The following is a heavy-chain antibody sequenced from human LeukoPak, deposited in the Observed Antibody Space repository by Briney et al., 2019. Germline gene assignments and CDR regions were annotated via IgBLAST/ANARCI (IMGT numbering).Heavy chain of an antibody. CDR1: GGSISSYY. J-gene: IGHJ4*02. D-gene: IGHD7-27*01. CDR3: ARVNWGSGIDY. V-gene: IGHV4-59*01. Sequence: SETLSLTCTVSGGSISSYYWSWIRQPPGKGLEWIGYIYYSGSTNYNPSLKSRVTISVDTSKNQFSLQLSTVIAADTAVDYYARVNWGSGIDYWGQGTLVTVSS. CDR2: IYYSGST.